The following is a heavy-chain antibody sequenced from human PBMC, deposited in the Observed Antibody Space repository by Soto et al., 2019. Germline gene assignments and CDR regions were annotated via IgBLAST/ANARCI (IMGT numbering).Heavy chain of an antibody. J-gene: IGHJ2*01. CDR1: GFTFSSYG. D-gene: IGHD2-21*01. Sequence: QVQLVESGGGVVQPGRSLRLSCAASGFTFSSYGMHWVRQAPGKGLEWVAVISYDGSNKYYADSVKGRFTISRDNSKNTLYLQMNSLRAEDTAVYYCAKDMNSRCLTGRCGWYFDLWGRGTLVTVSS. CDR3: AKDMNSRCLTGRCGWYFDL. V-gene: IGHV3-30*18. CDR2: ISYDGSNK.